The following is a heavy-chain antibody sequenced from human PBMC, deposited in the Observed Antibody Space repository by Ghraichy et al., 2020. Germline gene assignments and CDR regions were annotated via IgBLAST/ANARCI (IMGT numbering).Heavy chain of an antibody. V-gene: IGHV3-7*03. J-gene: IGHJ4*02. CDR2: INEGGHGE. CDR1: GSTVSSSW. Sequence: GGSLRLSCAVSGSTVSSSWMTWGRQAPGEGLYWVTNINEGGHGEYYVDSVKGRFTISRDNAKISLYLQMSSLRVEDTAVYYCARVCRCGWGSDYWGQGILVTVSS. D-gene: IGHD6-19*01. CDR3: ARVCRCGWGSDY.